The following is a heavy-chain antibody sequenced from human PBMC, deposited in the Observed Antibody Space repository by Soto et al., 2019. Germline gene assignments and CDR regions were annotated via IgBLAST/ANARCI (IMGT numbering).Heavy chain of an antibody. CDR2: IYYSGST. Sequence: QVQLQESGPGLVKPSQTLSLTCTVSGGSISSGAYYWNWIRQHPGKGLEWIGYIYYSGSTYYNPSIKSRVTISVDTSKNQFSLKLSSVTAADTAVYYCARSKYSSSQFFDYWGQGTLVTVSS. CDR3: ARSKYSSSQFFDY. CDR1: GGSISSGAYY. D-gene: IGHD6-6*01. J-gene: IGHJ4*02. V-gene: IGHV4-31*03.